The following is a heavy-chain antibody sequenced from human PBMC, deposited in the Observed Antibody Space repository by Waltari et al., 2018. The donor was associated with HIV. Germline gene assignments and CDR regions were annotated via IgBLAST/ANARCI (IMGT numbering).Heavy chain of an antibody. J-gene: IGHJ2*01. D-gene: IGHD1-1*01. CDR3: VRGEKWVQPSFWFVDI. V-gene: IGHV4-34*02. CDR1: GESLSVHS. CDR2: IRHTGDT. Sequence: QVQLQQWGAGLLKPSETLTLTCAISGESLSVHSVSWNWVRQSPVKGVEWMGVIRHTGDTKFNPSLEGGLNMSGDTAKNQFSLRLTSVTAADTAVYYGVRGEKWVQPSFWFVDIWGRGTQVTVSS.